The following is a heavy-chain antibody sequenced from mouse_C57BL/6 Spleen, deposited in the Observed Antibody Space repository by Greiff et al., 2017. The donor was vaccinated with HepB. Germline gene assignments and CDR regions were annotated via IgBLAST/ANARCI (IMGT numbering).Heavy chain of an antibody. CDR2: IYPGSGNT. CDR1: GYTFTDYY. CDR3: ARSLWDGYAMDY. Sequence: QVHVKQSGAELVRPGASVKLSCKASGYTFTDYYINWVKQRPGQGLEWIARIYPGSGNTYYNEKFKGKATLTAEKSSSTAYMQLSSLTSEDSAVYFCARSLWDGYAMDYWGQGTSVTVSS. D-gene: IGHD4-1*01. V-gene: IGHV1-76*01. J-gene: IGHJ4*01.